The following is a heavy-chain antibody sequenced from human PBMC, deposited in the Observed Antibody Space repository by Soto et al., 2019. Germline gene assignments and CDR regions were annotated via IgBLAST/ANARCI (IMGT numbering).Heavy chain of an antibody. J-gene: IGHJ4*02. CDR2: IKSKTDGGTA. D-gene: IGHD4-17*01. Sequence: EVQLVESGGGLVKPGGSLRLSCAVSGVTLSNVWMNCVRQAPGKGPEWVALIKSKTDGGTADYAAPLKGRFTISIDDSENTLYLQMNSMKTADTAVYYCSHCDYKDFNSWGQGTLVTVSS. CDR3: SHCDYKDFNS. V-gene: IGHV3-15*07. CDR1: GVTLSNVW.